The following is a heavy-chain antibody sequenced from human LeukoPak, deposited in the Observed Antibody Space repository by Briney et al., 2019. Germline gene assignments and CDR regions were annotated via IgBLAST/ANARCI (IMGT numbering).Heavy chain of an antibody. Sequence: GGSLRLSCAASGFTVSSIHMVWVRQAPGKGLEWVSVTYTGGNSYYADSVKGRFIISRDISKNTLYLQMNSLRAEDSALYYCARVPHRHTLVDYWGQGTLVTVSS. J-gene: IGHJ4*02. D-gene: IGHD5-18*01. CDR1: GFTVSSIH. V-gene: IGHV3-53*01. CDR2: TYTGGNS. CDR3: ARVPHRHTLVDY.